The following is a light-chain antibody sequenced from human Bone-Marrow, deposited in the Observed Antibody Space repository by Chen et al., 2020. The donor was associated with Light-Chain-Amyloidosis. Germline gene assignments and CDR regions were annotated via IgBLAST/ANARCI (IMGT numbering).Light chain of an antibody. J-gene: IGLJ2*01. CDR2: RDT. CDR3: QSADSSGTYEVI. Sequence: SYELTQPPSVSVSPGQTARITCSGDDLPTKYAYWYQQKPGQAPVLVIHRDTERPSGISERFSGSRSGTTATLSISGVQAEDAADYPCQSADSSGTYEVIFGGGTKLTVL. CDR1: DLPTKY. V-gene: IGLV3-25*03.